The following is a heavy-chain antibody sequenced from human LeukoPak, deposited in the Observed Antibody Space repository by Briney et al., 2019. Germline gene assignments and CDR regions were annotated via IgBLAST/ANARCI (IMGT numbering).Heavy chain of an antibody. J-gene: IGHJ5*02. Sequence: PSETLSLTCAVYGGFFSGYYWSWIRQPPGKGREWIGEINHSGSTNYNPSLKSRVTISVDTSKNQFSLKLSSVTAADTAVYYCARQLGVPNYDILTGWYNWFDPWGQGTLVTVSS. V-gene: IGHV4-34*01. CDR3: ARQLGVPNYDILTGWYNWFDP. CDR2: INHSGST. CDR1: GGFFSGYY. D-gene: IGHD3-9*01.